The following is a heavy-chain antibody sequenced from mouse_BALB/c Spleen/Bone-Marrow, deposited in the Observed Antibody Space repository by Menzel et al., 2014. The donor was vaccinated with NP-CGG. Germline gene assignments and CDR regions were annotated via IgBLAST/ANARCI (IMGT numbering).Heavy chain of an antibody. J-gene: IGHJ4*01. CDR2: IDPSDSYT. Sequence: VKLVESGAELVKPGASVKMSCKASGYTFTSYWMHWVRQRPGQGLEWIRVIDPSDSYTSYIQKFKGKATLTVDTSPSTAYMQLSSLTSEDSAVYYCTRDAMDYWGQGTSVTVSS. V-gene: IGHV1S127*01. CDR1: GYTFTSYW. CDR3: TRDAMDY.